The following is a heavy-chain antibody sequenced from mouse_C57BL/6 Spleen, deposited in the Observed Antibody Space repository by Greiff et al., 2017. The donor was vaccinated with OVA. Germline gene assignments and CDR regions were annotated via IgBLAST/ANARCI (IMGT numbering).Heavy chain of an antibody. J-gene: IGHJ2*01. Sequence: EVKLQQSGGDLVKPGGSLKLSCAASGFTFSSYGMSWVRQTPDKRLEWVATISSGGSYTYYPDSVKGRFTISRDNAKNTLYLQMSSLKSEDTAMYYCARELGHFDYWGQGTTLTVSS. CDR2: ISSGGSYT. CDR3: ARELGHFDY. CDR1: GFTFSSYG. V-gene: IGHV5-6*01. D-gene: IGHD4-1*01.